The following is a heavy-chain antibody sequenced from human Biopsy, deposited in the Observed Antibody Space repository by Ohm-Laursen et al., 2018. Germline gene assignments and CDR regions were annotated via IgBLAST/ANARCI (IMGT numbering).Heavy chain of an antibody. CDR1: GYTFTGYH. CDR3: TRGGYYYDSLAYYYWFDP. V-gene: IGHV1-2*02. Sequence: SVKVSCKASGYTFTGYHVHWVRQAPGQGLEWMRWINAKTGDTNYAQKFQGRVTMTRDTSISTAYVDLSSLRSDDTAVYYCTRGGYYYDSLAYYYWFDPWGQGTLVTVSS. CDR2: INAKTGDT. J-gene: IGHJ5*02. D-gene: IGHD3-22*01.